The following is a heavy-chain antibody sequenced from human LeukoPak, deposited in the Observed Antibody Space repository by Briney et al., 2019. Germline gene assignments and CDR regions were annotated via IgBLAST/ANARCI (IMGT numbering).Heavy chain of an antibody. J-gene: IGHJ4*02. Sequence: PGGSLRLSCAASGFTFSSYAMSWVRQAPGKGLEWVSAISGSGGSTYYADSVKGRSTISRDNSKNTLYLQMNSLRAEDTAVYYCAKNGQLLSAYYFDYWGQGTLVTVSS. CDR2: ISGSGGST. CDR3: AKNGQLLSAYYFDY. D-gene: IGHD2-2*01. CDR1: GFTFSSYA. V-gene: IGHV3-23*01.